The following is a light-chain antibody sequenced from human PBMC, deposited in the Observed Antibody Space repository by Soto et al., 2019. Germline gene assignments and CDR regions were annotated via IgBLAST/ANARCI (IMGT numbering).Light chain of an antibody. CDR3: QQYGSSPPYT. V-gene: IGKV3-20*01. J-gene: IGKJ2*01. CDR1: QSVSRRN. Sequence: EIVLTQSPGTLSLSPGERATLSCRASQSVSRRNLAWYQRRPGQAPRLLIYGASTRATGIPDRFSGSGSWTDFTLTISRLEPEDFAVYYCQQYGSSPPYTFGQGTKLEIK. CDR2: GAS.